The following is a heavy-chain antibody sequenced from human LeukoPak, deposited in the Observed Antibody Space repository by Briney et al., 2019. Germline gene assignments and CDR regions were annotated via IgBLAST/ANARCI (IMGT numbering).Heavy chain of an antibody. D-gene: IGHD2-2*01. V-gene: IGHV4-39*01. Sequence: SETLSLTCTVSGGSISTYYWGWIRQPPGKGLEWIGSIYYSGSTYYNPSLKSRVTISADMSKNQFSLKLSSVTAADTAVYYCARYSSRRDSYYFDSWGQGTLVTVSS. CDR2: IYYSGST. CDR3: ARYSSRRDSYYFDS. J-gene: IGHJ4*02. CDR1: GGSISTYY.